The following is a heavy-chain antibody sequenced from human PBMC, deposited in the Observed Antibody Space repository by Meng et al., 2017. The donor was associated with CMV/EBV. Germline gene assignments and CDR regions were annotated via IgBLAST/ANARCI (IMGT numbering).Heavy chain of an antibody. J-gene: IGHJ5*02. CDR3: ARFWEDCSSTSCYTDWFDP. V-gene: IGHV1-2*02. CDR1: FTGYY. D-gene: IGHD2-2*02. CDR2: INPNSGGT. Sequence: FTGYYMHWVRQAPGQGLEWMGWINPNSGGTNYAQKFQGRVTMARDTSISTAYMELSRLRSDDTAVYYCARFWEDCSSTSCYTDWFDPWGQGTLVTVSS.